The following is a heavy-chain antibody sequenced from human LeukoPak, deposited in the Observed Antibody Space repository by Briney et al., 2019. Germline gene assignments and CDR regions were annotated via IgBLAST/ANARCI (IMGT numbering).Heavy chain of an antibody. V-gene: IGHV3-23*01. CDR2: ISGSGGST. CDR3: AKVSGPYYYGSGSPTPPDY. Sequence: PGGSLRLSCAASGFTFSSYAMSWVRQAPGKGLEWVSAISGSGGSTYYADSVKGRFTISRDNAKNSLYLQMNSLRAEDTALYYCAKVSGPYYYGSGSPTPPDYWGQGTLVTVSS. CDR1: GFTFSSYA. J-gene: IGHJ4*02. D-gene: IGHD3-10*01.